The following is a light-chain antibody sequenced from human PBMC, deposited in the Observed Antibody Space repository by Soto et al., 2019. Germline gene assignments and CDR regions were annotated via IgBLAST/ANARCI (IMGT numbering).Light chain of an antibody. V-gene: IGLV2-14*01. J-gene: IGLJ1*01. Sequence: QSFLTQPASVSGSPGQSITISCTGTSSDVGAYNYVSWYQQHPGKAPKLMIYEVSNRPSGVSHRFSGSKSDNTASLTISGLQTDGEADYYCSSYTSSRTLVFGTGTKVTVL. CDR2: EVS. CDR1: SSDVGAYNY. CDR3: SSYTSSRTLV.